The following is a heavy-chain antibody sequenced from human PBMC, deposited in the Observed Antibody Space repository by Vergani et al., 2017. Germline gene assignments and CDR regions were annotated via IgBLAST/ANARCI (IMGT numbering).Heavy chain of an antibody. CDR1: GYSFNSDG. D-gene: IGHD6-6*01. V-gene: IGHV1-18*01. Sequence: QVQLVQSGAEMKKPGASVNVSCKTSGYSFNSDGINWVRQAPGQGLEWLGWISGYDGKTKYVEKLQGRITVTIDTSKNSAYMELRGLRSDDTAVYYCARGGSIAAPSYLYYFYMDVWGKGTSVTVSS. CDR2: ISGYDGKT. J-gene: IGHJ6*03. CDR3: ARGGSIAAPSYLYYFYMDV.